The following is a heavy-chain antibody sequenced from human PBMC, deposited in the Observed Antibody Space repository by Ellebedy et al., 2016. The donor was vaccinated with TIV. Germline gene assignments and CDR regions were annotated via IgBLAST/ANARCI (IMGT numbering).Heavy chain of an antibody. D-gene: IGHD5-24*01. V-gene: IGHV3-33*03. CDR1: GFTFSTHV. J-gene: IGHJ6*02. Sequence: PGGSLRLSCAASGFTFSTHVIHWVRQAPGKGLEGVAVVWYDESKKSYVDSVKGRFSISRDNSKNTADLQLNSLKAEDTAVYYCAKTEGRDGYGRYFYGMEVWGRGTTVTVAS. CDR2: VWYDESKK. CDR3: AKTEGRDGYGRYFYGMEV.